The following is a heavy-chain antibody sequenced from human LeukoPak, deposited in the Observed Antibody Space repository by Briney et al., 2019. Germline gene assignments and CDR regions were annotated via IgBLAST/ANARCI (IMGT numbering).Heavy chain of an antibody. CDR3: AKDSSSSDYFDY. D-gene: IGHD6-6*01. CDR1: GFTFSSYG. J-gene: IGHJ4*02. Sequence: PGGSLRLSCAASGFTFSSYGMHWVRQAPGKGLEWVAVISYDGSNKYYADSVKGRFTISRDNSKNTLYLQMSSLRAEDTAVYYCAKDSSSSDYFDYWGQGTLVTVSS. CDR2: ISYDGSNK. V-gene: IGHV3-30*18.